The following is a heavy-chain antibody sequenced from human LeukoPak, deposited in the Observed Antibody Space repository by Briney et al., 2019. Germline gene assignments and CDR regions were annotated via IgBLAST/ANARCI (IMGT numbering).Heavy chain of an antibody. Sequence: GGSLRLSCVVSGFTFRDYGFHWVRQAPGKGPEWVSYISSSSSTIYYADSVKGRFTISRDNAKNSLYLQMNSLRDEDTAVYYCARDSLRVGALFDYWGQGTLVTVSS. J-gene: IGHJ4*02. D-gene: IGHD1-26*01. CDR3: ARDSLRVGALFDY. V-gene: IGHV3-48*02. CDR2: ISSSSSTI. CDR1: GFTFRDYG.